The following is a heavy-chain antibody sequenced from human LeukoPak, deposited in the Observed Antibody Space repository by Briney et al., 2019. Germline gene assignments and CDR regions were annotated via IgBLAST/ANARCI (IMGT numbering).Heavy chain of an antibody. CDR2: INWNGANT. CDR3: ARVQYDTSGYHNGFDI. Sequence: GGSLRLSCAASGFIFDEYGMSWVRQAPGKGLEWVSGINWNGANTGYGDSVKGLFTISRDNAKNSLHLQMSSLRAEDTALYHCARVQYDTSGYHNGFDIWGQGTMVTVSS. J-gene: IGHJ3*02. CDR1: GFIFDEYG. D-gene: IGHD3-22*01. V-gene: IGHV3-20*01.